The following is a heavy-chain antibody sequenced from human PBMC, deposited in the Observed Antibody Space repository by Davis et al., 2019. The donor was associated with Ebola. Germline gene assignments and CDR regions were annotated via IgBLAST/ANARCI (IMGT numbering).Heavy chain of an antibody. CDR1: GGSFSGYY. D-gene: IGHD3-9*01. J-gene: IGHJ6*02. CDR3: ARGAATILYYYYGMDV. Sequence: SETLSLTCAVYGGSFSGYYWSWIRQPPEKGLEWIGEINHSGSTNYNPSLKSRVTISVDTSKNQFSLKLSSVTAADTAVYYCARGAATILYYYYGMDVWGQGTTVTVSS. V-gene: IGHV4-34*01. CDR2: INHSGST.